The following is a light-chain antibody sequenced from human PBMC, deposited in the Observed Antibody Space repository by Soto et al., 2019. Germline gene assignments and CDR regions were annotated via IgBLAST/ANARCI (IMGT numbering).Light chain of an antibody. CDR3: QQSYTTASIT. V-gene: IGKV1-39*01. CDR2: AAS. Sequence: DIQMTQSPSSLSASVGDRVTITCRASQSISRNLNWYQHKPGKAPKLLIYAASSLQNGVPSRFSGSGTEFTLSISSLQPEDFGTYYCQQSYTTASITFGQGTRLEIK. J-gene: IGKJ5*01. CDR1: QSISRN.